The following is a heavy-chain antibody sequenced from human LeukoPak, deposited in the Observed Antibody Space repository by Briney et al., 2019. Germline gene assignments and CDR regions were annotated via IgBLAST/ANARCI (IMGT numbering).Heavy chain of an antibody. D-gene: IGHD1-1*01. V-gene: IGHV1-18*01. Sequence: ASVKVSCKVSGYTFTRFAFSWVRQAPGHGLEWMGRINAYNGKTEYSEKLQDRLTMTTETSSSTLYLELRSLGSDDTAVYFCARDTPQHLKRFDDWGQGTLVTVSS. J-gene: IGHJ4*02. CDR3: ARDTPQHLKRFDD. CDR2: INAYNGKT. CDR1: GYTFTRFA.